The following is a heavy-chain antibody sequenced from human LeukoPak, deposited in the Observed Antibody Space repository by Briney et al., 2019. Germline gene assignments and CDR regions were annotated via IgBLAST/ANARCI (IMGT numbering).Heavy chain of an antibody. CDR1: GFTFSSYW. V-gene: IGHV3-7*01. J-gene: IGHJ4*02. CDR3: ARAGKPSGWYWGHFDY. Sequence: GGSLRLSCAASGFTFSSYWMSWVRQAPGKGLEWVANIKRDGSEKYYVDSVKGRFTISRDNAKNSLYLQMNSLRAEDTAVYYCARAGKPSGWYWGHFDYWGQGTLVTVSS. D-gene: IGHD6-19*01. CDR2: IKRDGSEK.